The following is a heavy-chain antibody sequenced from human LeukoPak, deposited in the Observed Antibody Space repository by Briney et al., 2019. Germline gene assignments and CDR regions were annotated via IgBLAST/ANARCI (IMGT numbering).Heavy chain of an antibody. CDR3: ARGLGEFDY. D-gene: IGHD3-16*01. V-gene: IGHV3-48*01. CDR1: GFTFSSYS. J-gene: IGHJ4*02. Sequence: QPGGSLRLSCAASGFTFSSYSMNWVRQAPGKGLEWVSYISSSSSTIYYADSVKGRFTISRDNAKNSLYLQMNSLRAEDTAVYYCARGLGEFDYWGQGTLVTVSS. CDR2: ISSSSSTI.